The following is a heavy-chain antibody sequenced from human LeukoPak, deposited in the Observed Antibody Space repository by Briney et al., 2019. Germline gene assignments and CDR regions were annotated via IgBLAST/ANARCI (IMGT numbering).Heavy chain of an antibody. J-gene: IGHJ4*02. CDR1: GVSISNYY. D-gene: IGHD5-24*01. CDR2: IYYSGST. CDR3: AGGRDGYNFFDY. V-gene: IGHV4-59*01. Sequence: PSETLSLTCTVSGVSISNYYWNWIRQPPGKGLEWIGYIYYSGSTNYNPSLKSRVTISVDTSKNQFSLKLSSVTAADTAVYYCAGGRDGYNFFDYWGQGTLVTVSS.